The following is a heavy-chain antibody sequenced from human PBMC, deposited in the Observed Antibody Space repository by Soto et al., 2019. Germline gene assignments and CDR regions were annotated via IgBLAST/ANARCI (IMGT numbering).Heavy chain of an antibody. CDR2: LYSAGNA. D-gene: IGHD6-19*01. Sequence: EVHLVETGGALIQPGGSLRLPCAASGFTVSDHYMTWVRQAPGKGLEWVSVLYSAGNAYYADSVQGRFTISRDDSKNTLYLQMNRLRAEDTAVYYCARDKGGGWYYFDSWGQGTLVTVSS. CDR1: GFTVSDHY. V-gene: IGHV3-53*02. CDR3: ARDKGGGWYYFDS. J-gene: IGHJ4*02.